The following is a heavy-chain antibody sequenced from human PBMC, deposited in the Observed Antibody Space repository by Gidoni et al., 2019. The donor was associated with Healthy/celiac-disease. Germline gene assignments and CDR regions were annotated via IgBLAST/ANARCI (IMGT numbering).Heavy chain of an antibody. D-gene: IGHD1-26*01. V-gene: IGHV3-9*01. J-gene: IGHJ4*02. CDR2: IGWNSGSI. Sequence: EVQLVESGGTLVQPGRSLRLSCAASGFTFDDYAIHWVRQAPGKGLEWVSGIGWNSGSIAYADSVKGRCTISRDNASKSLYLQMNSLRTEDTALYYCAKGGGELLSSPTPFDYWGQGTLVIVSS. CDR3: AKGGGELLSSPTPFDY. CDR1: GFTFDDYA.